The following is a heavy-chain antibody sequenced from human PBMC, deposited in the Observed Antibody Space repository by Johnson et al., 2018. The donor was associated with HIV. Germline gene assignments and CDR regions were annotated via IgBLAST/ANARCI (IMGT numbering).Heavy chain of an antibody. D-gene: IGHD3-22*01. V-gene: IGHV3-30*04. CDR1: GFTFSDYA. J-gene: IGHJ3*02. CDR2: ISYDGSNQ. Sequence: QVQLVESGGGVVQPGRSLRLSCVASGFTFSDYAVHWVRQAPGKGLEWVAVISYDGSNQLYADSVKGRFTISRDKSRNTLYLQMNSLRAEDTAVHYCAREGNYYDSSSHVFDIWGQGTMVTVSS. CDR3: AREGNYYDSSSHVFDI.